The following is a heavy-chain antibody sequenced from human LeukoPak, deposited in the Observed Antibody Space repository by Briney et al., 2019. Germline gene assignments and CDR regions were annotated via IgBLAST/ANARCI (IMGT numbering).Heavy chain of an antibody. CDR2: ISSSSSTI. V-gene: IGHV3-11*04. Sequence: GGSLRLSCAASGFTFSDYYMSWIRQAPGKGLEWVSYISSSSSTIYYADSVKGRFTISRDNAKNSLYLQMNSLRAEDTAVYYCARDSEYLYYYDSSGQGTNWFDPWGQGTLVTVSS. CDR3: ARDSEYLYYYDSSGQGTNWFDP. J-gene: IGHJ5*02. D-gene: IGHD3-22*01. CDR1: GFTFSDYY.